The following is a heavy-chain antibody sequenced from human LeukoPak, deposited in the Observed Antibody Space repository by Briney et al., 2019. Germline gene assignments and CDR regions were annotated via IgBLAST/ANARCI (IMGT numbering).Heavy chain of an antibody. CDR2: IYTSGST. CDR3: ARDFTDSGSSLVYYYYYYMDV. CDR1: GGSIGTSSYY. V-gene: IGHV4-39*07. J-gene: IGHJ6*03. D-gene: IGHD1-26*01. Sequence: PSETLSLTCTVSGGSIGTSSYYWGWIRQPPGKGLEWIGRIYTSGSTNYNPSLKSRVTMSVDTSKNQFSLKLSSVTAADTAVYYCARDFTDSGSSLVYYYYYYMDVWGKGTTVTVSS.